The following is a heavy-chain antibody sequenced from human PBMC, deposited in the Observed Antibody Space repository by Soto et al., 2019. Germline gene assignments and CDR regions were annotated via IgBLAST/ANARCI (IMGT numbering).Heavy chain of an antibody. J-gene: IGHJ6*02. CDR1: GFTFSSYG. Sequence: GGSLRLSCAASGFTFSSYGMHWVRQAPGKGLEWVAVISYDGSNKYYADSVKGRFTISRDNSKNTLYLQMNSLRAEDTAVYYCSSPVEIVPANGGYYGMDVWGQGTTVTVS. V-gene: IGHV3-30*03. D-gene: IGHD2-2*01. CDR3: SSPVEIVPANGGYYGMDV. CDR2: ISYDGSNK.